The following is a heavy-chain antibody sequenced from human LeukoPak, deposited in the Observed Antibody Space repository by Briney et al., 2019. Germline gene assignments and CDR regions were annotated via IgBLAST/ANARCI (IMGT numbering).Heavy chain of an antibody. J-gene: IGHJ5*02. V-gene: IGHV3-49*03. CDR2: ITSKAYGGTT. Sequence: GGSLRLSCTASGFTLGDYAMSWFRQAPGKGLEWVGFITSKAYGGTTEYAASVKGRFTISRDDSKSIAYLQMNSLKTEDTAVYYCSRLKAAAGTRWFDPWGQGTLVTVSS. CDR1: GFTLGDYA. D-gene: IGHD6-13*01. CDR3: SRLKAAAGTRWFDP.